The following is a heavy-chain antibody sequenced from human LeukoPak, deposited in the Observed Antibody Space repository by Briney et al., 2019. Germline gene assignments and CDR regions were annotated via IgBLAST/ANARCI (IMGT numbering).Heavy chain of an antibody. D-gene: IGHD1-26*01. CDR1: GFTFSSYW. Sequence: GGSLRLSCAASGFTFSSYWMSWVRQAPGKGLEWVANIKQDGSEKYYVDSVKGRFTISRDNSRNTLYLQMNSLRGDDTAVYYCAKDVGKWESLHFFDYWGQGTLVTVSS. V-gene: IGHV3-7*03. CDR3: AKDVGKWESLHFFDY. J-gene: IGHJ4*02. CDR2: IKQDGSEK.